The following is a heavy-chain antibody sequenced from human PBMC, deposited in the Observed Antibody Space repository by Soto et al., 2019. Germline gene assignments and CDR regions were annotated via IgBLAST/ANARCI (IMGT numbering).Heavy chain of an antibody. V-gene: IGHV3-23*01. CDR1: GFTFSSYS. D-gene: IGHD3-10*01. J-gene: IGHJ4*02. Sequence: GSLRLSCAASGFTFSSYSMSWVRQAPGKGLEWVSGFRGSGDDGTTYYADSVKGRFTISRDNSKNMLFLQMNSLRAEDTAIYYCAKKVNSRSGSQYFDYWGQGTLVTVSS. CDR3: AKKVNSRSGSQYFDY. CDR2: FRGSGDDGTT.